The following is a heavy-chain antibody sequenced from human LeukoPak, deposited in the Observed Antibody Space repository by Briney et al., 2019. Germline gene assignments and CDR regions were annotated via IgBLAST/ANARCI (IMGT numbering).Heavy chain of an antibody. J-gene: IGHJ4*02. V-gene: IGHV5-51*01. Sequence: GESLKISCKGSGYSFTNNLIGWVRQMPGTGLEWMWIIYLADSNTRYSPSFQGQATISADKSISTAYLQWSSLKPSDTALYYCARPTPYSSSSGYYFDYWAQGTLVTVSS. CDR2: IYLADSNT. CDR1: GYSFTNNL. D-gene: IGHD6-6*01. CDR3: ARPTPYSSSSGYYFDY.